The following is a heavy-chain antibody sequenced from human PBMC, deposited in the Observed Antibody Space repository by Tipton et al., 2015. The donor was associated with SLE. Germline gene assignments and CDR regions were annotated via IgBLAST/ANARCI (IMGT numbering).Heavy chain of an antibody. Sequence: TLSLTCTVSGYSISSGYYWGWIRQPPGKGLEWIGSLYHSGNTYYNPSLKSRVTISVDRSKNQFSLNLSSVIAADTAVYYCARGGPAEYFDLWGRGTLVTVSS. CDR1: GYSISSGYY. J-gene: IGHJ2*01. CDR3: ARGGPAEYFDL. CDR2: LYHSGNT. V-gene: IGHV4-38-2*02.